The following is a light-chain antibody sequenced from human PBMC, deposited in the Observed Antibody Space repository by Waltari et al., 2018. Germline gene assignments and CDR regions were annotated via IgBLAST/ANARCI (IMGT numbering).Light chain of an antibody. V-gene: IGKV1-9*01. CDR3: LQDYGYPRT. CDR2: DAS. Sequence: DIQLTQSPSFLSASVGDRVTITCRASQGIATFLTWYQLKPGKAPELLIYDASTLQTGVPSRFSASGSGTDFTLTISSLQPEDFATYYCLQDYGYPRTFGQGTKVEIK. CDR1: QGIATF. J-gene: IGKJ1*01.